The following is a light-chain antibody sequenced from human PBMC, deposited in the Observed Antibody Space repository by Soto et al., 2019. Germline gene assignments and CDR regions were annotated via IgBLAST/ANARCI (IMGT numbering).Light chain of an antibody. Sequence: QSVLTQPASVSGSPGQSITISCTGTSSDVGGYNFVSWYEQHPGKAPKLIIYEANGRPSGVSDRFSGSKSGNTASLTISGLQAEDEADYCCSSYTSSNTLVVFGGGTKVTVL. CDR1: SSDVGGYNF. J-gene: IGLJ2*01. CDR2: EAN. V-gene: IGLV2-14*01. CDR3: SSYTSSNTLVV.